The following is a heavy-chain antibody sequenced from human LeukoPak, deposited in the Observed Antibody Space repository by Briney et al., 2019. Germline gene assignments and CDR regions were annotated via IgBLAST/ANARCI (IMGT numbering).Heavy chain of an antibody. CDR2: ISSSGSTI. Sequence: GGSLRLSCAASGFTFSSYEMNCVRQAPGKGLEWVSYISSSGSTIYYADSVKGRFTISRDNAKNSLYLQMNSLRAEDTAVYYCARDPEGYTYGNCYFDYWGQGTLVTVSS. D-gene: IGHD5-18*01. J-gene: IGHJ4*02. CDR3: ARDPEGYTYGNCYFDY. V-gene: IGHV3-48*03. CDR1: GFTFSSYE.